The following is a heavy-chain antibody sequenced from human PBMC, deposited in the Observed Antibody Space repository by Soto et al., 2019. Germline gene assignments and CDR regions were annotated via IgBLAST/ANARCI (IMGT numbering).Heavy chain of an antibody. J-gene: IGHJ6*02. CDR3: ARDGKHMVRGVASYGMDV. CDR2: INPNSGGT. D-gene: IGHD3-10*01. Sequence: GASVKVSCKASGYTFTGYYMHWVRQAPGQGLEWMGWINPNSGGTNYAQKFQGWVTMTRDTSISTAYMELSRLRSDDTAVYYCARDGKHMVRGVASYGMDVWGQGTTVTVSS. V-gene: IGHV1-2*04. CDR1: GYTFTGYY.